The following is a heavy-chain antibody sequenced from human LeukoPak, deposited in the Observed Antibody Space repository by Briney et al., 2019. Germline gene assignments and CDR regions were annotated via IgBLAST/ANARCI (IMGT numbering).Heavy chain of an antibody. Sequence: PGGSLRLSCAASGFTFSSNDIHWVRQAPGKGLHSLVVISYDGGNKYYADSVKGRFAISRDNSKNTVYLQMNRLRAEDTAVYYCAKGGGRFGDLLSSIDYWGQGTLVTVSS. V-gene: IGHV3-30*18. CDR3: AKGGGRFGDLLSSIDY. CDR2: ISYDGGNK. CDR1: GFTFSSND. J-gene: IGHJ4*02. D-gene: IGHD3-10*01.